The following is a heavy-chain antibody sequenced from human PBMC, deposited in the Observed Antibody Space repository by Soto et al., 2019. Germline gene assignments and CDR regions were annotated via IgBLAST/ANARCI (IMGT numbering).Heavy chain of an antibody. D-gene: IGHD3-16*01. CDR1: GGTFSSYA. Sequence: QVQLVQSGAEVKKPGSSVKVSCKASGGTFSSYAISWVRQAPGQGLEWMGGIIPIFGTANYAQKFQGRVTITADESRSTAYMELRRLGSWETAVELWARGGWRSGWGEGELQHHLGMGVRGPGDHGHRLL. V-gene: IGHV1-69*01. J-gene: IGHJ6*01. CDR3: ARGGWRSGWGEGELQHHLGMGV. CDR2: IIPIFGTA.